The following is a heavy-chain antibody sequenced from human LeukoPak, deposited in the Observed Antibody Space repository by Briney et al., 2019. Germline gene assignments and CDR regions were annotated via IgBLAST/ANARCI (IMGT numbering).Heavy chain of an antibody. CDR2: IKQDGSGK. Sequence: GGSLRLSCAASGFTLSSYWMNWVRQAPGKGLEWVANIKQDGSGKNYVDSVKGRFTISRDNAKNSLYLQMNSLRAEDTAVYYCARDPVGAPYYDYWGQGTLVTVSS. CDR1: GFTLSSYW. J-gene: IGHJ4*02. D-gene: IGHD1-26*01. V-gene: IGHV3-7*01. CDR3: ARDPVGAPYYDY.